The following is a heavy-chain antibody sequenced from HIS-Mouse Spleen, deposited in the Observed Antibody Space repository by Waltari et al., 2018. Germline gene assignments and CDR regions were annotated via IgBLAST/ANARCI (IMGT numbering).Heavy chain of an antibody. CDR2: IYYSGST. D-gene: IGHD6-13*01. CDR3: AREIPYSSSWYDWYFDL. Sequence: QLQLQASGPGLVKPSETLSLTCTGSGRSISSSSYYWAWIRQPPGKGLEWIGSIYYSGSTYYNPSLKSRVTISVDTSKNQFSLKLSSVTAADTAVYYCAREIPYSSSWYDWYFDLWGRGTLITVSS. V-gene: IGHV4-39*07. CDR1: GRSISSSSYY. J-gene: IGHJ2*01.